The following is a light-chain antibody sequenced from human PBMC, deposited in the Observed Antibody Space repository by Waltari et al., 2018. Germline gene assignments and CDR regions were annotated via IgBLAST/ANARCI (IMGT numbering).Light chain of an antibody. CDR2: KTN. CDR3: AACDDSLNGQRV. CDR1: ISNTGSNA. Sequence: QSVLPQPPSASGVPGQRVTISCSGSISNTGSNAVSWYQQFPGTAPKLLIYKTNQRPSGVPDRFSGAKSGTSASLAITGLKSEDEADYYCAACDDSLNGQRVFGGGTKLTVL. V-gene: IGLV1-44*01. J-gene: IGLJ3*02.